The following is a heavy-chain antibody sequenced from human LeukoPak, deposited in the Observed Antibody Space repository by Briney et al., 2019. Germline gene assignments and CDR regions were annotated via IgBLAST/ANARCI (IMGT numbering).Heavy chain of an antibody. CDR3: ARQSYYYYYMDV. V-gene: IGHV4-4*02. CDR1: GGSIGSSNW. J-gene: IGHJ6*03. CDR2: IYHTGST. Sequence: SETLSLTCTVSGGSIGSSNWWIWVRQPPGKGLEWIGEIYHTGSTSYNPSLKSRVTISVDRSKNQFSLKLSSVTAAETAVYYCARQSYYYYYMDVWGKGTTVTVSS.